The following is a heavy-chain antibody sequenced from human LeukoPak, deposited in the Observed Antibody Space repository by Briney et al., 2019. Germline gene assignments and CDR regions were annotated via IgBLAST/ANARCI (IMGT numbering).Heavy chain of an antibody. Sequence: SVKVSCKASGGTFSTYPISWVRQAPGQGLEWMGGILPIFGTPNYAQKFQGRVTITTDDSTNTAYMELSSLKFEDTAMYYCARDITATGNWYFDLWGRGTLVTVSS. D-gene: IGHD3-9*01. CDR1: GGTFSTYP. CDR3: ARDITATGNWYFDL. V-gene: IGHV1-69*05. J-gene: IGHJ2*01. CDR2: ILPIFGTP.